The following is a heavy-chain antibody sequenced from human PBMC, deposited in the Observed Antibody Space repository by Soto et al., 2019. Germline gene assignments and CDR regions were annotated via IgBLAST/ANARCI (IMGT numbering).Heavy chain of an antibody. CDR3: ARGYSRYDYVASDI. CDR2: FDPEDGET. V-gene: IGHV1-24*01. Sequence: ASVKVSCKVSGYTLTELSMHWERQAPGKGLEWMGGFDPEDGETIYAQKFQGRVTMTEDTSTDTAYMELSSLRSEDTAVYYCARGYSRYDYVASDICGKATMVTVSS. D-gene: IGHD5-12*01. J-gene: IGHJ3*02. CDR1: GYTLTELS.